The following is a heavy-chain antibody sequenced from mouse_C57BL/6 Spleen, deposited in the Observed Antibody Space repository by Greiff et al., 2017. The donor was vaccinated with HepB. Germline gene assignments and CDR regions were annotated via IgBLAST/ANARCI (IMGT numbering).Heavy chain of an antibody. Sequence: EVHLVESGGGLVQPGGSLSLSCAASGFTFTDYYMSWVRQPPGKALEWLGFIRNKANGYTTEYSASVKGRFTISRDNSQSILYLQMNALRAEDSATYYCARYYYGSSNGFYYAMDYWGQGTSVTVSS. CDR1: GFTFTDYY. CDR3: ARYYYGSSNGFYYAMDY. D-gene: IGHD1-1*01. CDR2: IRNKANGYTT. J-gene: IGHJ4*01. V-gene: IGHV7-3*01.